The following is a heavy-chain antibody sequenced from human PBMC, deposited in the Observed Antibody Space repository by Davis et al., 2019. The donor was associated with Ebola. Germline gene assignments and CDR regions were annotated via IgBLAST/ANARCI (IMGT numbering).Heavy chain of an antibody. J-gene: IGHJ4*02. CDR2: IHSGGST. Sequence: SETLSLTCTVSGGSISSSSYYWGWIRQPPGKGLEWIGGIHSGGSTYHNPSLKSRVTVSVDTSKNQLSLKLSSLTAADTAVYYCARLFGVVTGYFDYWGQGTLVTVSS. CDR3: ARLFGVVTGYFDY. D-gene: IGHD3-3*01. V-gene: IGHV4-39*01. CDR1: GGSISSSSYY.